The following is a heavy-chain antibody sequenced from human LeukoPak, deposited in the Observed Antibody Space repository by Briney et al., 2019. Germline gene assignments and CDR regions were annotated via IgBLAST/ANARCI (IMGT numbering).Heavy chain of an antibody. CDR3: ARTKATPVFQNSYGRYFDY. D-gene: IGHD5-18*01. V-gene: IGHV3-7*01. Sequence: PGGSLRLSCAASGFTFSSYWMTWVRQAPGKGLEWVANIKPDGSQIYYVDSVKGRFTISRDNAKNSLYLQMNSLRAEDTAVYYCARTKATPVFQNSYGRYFDYWGQGTLVTVSS. CDR2: IKPDGSQI. CDR1: GFTFSSYW. J-gene: IGHJ4*02.